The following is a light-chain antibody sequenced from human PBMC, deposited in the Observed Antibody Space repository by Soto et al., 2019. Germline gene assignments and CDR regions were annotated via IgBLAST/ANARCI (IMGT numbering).Light chain of an antibody. CDR2: FAS. CDR3: QQSYTTPLT. V-gene: IGKV1-39*01. CDR1: QSISSY. J-gene: IGKJ4*01. Sequence: DIQMTQSPSSLSASVGDRVTITCRASQSISSYLNWYQQKPGKAPKLLIYFASTLQEGVPSRFSGSGSGTDFTLTISSLQPEDFATYFCQQSYTTPLTFGGGTKVDIK.